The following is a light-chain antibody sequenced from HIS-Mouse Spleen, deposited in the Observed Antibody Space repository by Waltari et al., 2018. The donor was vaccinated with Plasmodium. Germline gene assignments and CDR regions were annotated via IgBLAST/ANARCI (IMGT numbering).Light chain of an antibody. V-gene: IGLV3-10*01. CDR2: EDS. CDR3: YSTDSSGNHRV. CDR1: ALPKKY. Sequence: SYELTQPPPVSVSPGPMARITCSGDALPKKYAYWYQQKSGQAPVLVIYEDSKRPSGIPERFSGSSSGTMATLTISGAQVEDEADYYCYSTDSSGNHRVFGGGTKLTVL. J-gene: IGLJ3*02.